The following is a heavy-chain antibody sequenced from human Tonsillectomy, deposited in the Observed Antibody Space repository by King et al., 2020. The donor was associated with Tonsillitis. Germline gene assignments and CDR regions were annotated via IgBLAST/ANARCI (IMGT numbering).Heavy chain of an antibody. J-gene: IGHJ4*02. Sequence: VQLVESGGGLVQPGGSLRLSCATSGFPFSTCSMSWVRQAPGKGLEWVSYISSIISSIYYADSVKGRFAVSRDNAKNSLYLQMNNLRAEDTAVYYCASRTPIGYWGQGTLVTVSS. D-gene: IGHD2-15*01. V-gene: IGHV3-48*01. CDR2: ISSIISSI. CDR1: GFPFSTCS. CDR3: ASRTPIGY.